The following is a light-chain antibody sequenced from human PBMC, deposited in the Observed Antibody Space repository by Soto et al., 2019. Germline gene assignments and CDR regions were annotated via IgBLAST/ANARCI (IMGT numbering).Light chain of an antibody. CDR2: GNS. Sequence: QSVLTQPPSVSVAPGQRVTISCTGSSSNIGAGYDVHWYQQLPGTAPKLLIYGNSNRPSGVPDRFSGSKSGTSASLAITGLQAEDEADYYCQSYDSSLSVFVVFGGGTKLTV. CDR1: SSNIGAGYD. V-gene: IGLV1-40*01. CDR3: QSYDSSLSVFVV. J-gene: IGLJ2*01.